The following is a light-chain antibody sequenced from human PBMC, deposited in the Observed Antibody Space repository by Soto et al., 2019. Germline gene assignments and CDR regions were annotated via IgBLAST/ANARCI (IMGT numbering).Light chain of an antibody. J-gene: IGLJ1*01. CDR2: DVA. CDR1: SLDVGGSNF. V-gene: IGLV2-14*03. Sequence: QSVLTQPASVSDSPGQSITIACTGTSLDVGGSNFVSWYQQHPGKPPKLIIYDVANRPSGVSNRFSGSKSGSTASLIISRLQTEDEADYYCVSYTSSTTYVFGTGTKVTVL. CDR3: VSYTSSTTYV.